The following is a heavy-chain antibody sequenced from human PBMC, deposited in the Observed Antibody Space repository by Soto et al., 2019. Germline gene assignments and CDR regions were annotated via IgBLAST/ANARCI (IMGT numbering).Heavy chain of an antibody. CDR1: GGTFNSYT. CDR3: GTVRCIVLAPNKHWLVTSFGL. Sequence: QVQLVQSGAEVKKPGSSVKVSCKASGGTFNSYTINWVRQAPGQGLEWMGGITPIFGRTNYAQKFQDRVTITSDESTTTAYIELRVLTSDDPAVYSCGTVRCIVLAPNKHWLVTSFGLWGEGALVSAS. J-gene: IGHJ5*02. V-gene: IGHV1-69*01. D-gene: IGHD2-8*02. CDR2: ITPIFGRT.